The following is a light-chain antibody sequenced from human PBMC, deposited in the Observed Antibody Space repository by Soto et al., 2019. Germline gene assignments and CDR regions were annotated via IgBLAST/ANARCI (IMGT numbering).Light chain of an antibody. CDR2: EVS. CDR3: SSYTTSTPYVV. V-gene: IGLV2-14*01. CDR1: SSDVGGYNY. Sequence: QSALTQPASVSGSPGQSITISCTGTSSDVGGYNYVSWYQQHPGKAPKLMIYEVSNRPSGVSNRFPGSKSGNTASLTISGHQAEDEADYYCSSYTTSTPYVVFGGGTKLTVL. J-gene: IGLJ2*01.